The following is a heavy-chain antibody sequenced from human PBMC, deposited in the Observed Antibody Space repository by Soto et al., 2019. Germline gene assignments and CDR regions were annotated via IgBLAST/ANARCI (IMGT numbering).Heavy chain of an antibody. CDR3: ARVRATDYEIDY. V-gene: IGHV3-7*03. J-gene: IGHJ4*02. Sequence: EVQLVESGGGLVQPGGSLRLSCTASGFMFGRYWMTWVRHVPGKGLQWVANIKRDGSEKYYVDFVKGRFTISRDNADKSVFLDMNNLRVDDTATYYCARVRATDYEIDYWGQGALVTVSS. CDR2: IKRDGSEK. CDR1: GFMFGRYW. D-gene: IGHD4-17*01.